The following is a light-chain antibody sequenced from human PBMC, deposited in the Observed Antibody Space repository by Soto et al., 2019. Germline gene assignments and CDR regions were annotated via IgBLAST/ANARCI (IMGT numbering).Light chain of an antibody. CDR1: QRISSS. Sequence: EIVLTQSPATLSLSPEERATLSCRASQRISSSLAWYQQKPGQAPRLLIYDASTRATGFPARFSGSGSGTDFSFTIGSLEPEDFAVYYCQQRSEWPRTFGQGTKVDIK. J-gene: IGKJ1*01. CDR3: QQRSEWPRT. CDR2: DAS. V-gene: IGKV3-11*01.